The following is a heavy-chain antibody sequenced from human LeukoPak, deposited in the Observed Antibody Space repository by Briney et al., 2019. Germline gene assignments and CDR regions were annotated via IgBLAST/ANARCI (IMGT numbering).Heavy chain of an antibody. J-gene: IGHJ4*02. D-gene: IGHD4-23*01. CDR3: AKDLAVVIGY. Sequence: GGSLRLSCAASGFTFSTYAMSWVRQAPVKGLEWVSAISGSGGSTYYADSVKGRFTISRDNSKNTLYLQMNSLRAEDTAVYYCAKDLAVVIGYWGQGTLVTVSS. CDR2: ISGSGGST. CDR1: GFTFSTYA. V-gene: IGHV3-23*01.